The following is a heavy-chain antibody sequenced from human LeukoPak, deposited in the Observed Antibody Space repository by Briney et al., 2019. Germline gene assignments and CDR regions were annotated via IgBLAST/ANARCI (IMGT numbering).Heavy chain of an antibody. Sequence: SETLSLTCTVSGGSISSGGYYWSWIRQHPGKGLEWIGYIYYSGSTYYNPSLKSRVTISVDTSKNQFSLKLSSVTAADTAVYYCARDGPSPNDYGDYVLGAFDIWGQGTMVTVSS. J-gene: IGHJ3*02. CDR1: GGSISSGGYY. CDR3: ARDGPSPNDYGDYVLGAFDI. CDR2: IYYSGST. D-gene: IGHD4-17*01. V-gene: IGHV4-31*03.